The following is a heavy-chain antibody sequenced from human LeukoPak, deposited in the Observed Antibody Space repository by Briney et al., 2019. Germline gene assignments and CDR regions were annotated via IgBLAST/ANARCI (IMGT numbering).Heavy chain of an antibody. CDR1: GYTFTGYY. Sequence: GASVKVSCKASGYTFTGYYMRWVRQAPGQGLEWMGWINPNSGGTNYAQKFQGRVTMTRDTSISTAYMELSRLRSDDTAVYYCARGGGRITIFGDYPADNWFDPWGQGTLVTVSS. V-gene: IGHV1-2*02. CDR3: ARGGGRITIFGDYPADNWFDP. D-gene: IGHD3-3*01. CDR2: INPNSGGT. J-gene: IGHJ5*02.